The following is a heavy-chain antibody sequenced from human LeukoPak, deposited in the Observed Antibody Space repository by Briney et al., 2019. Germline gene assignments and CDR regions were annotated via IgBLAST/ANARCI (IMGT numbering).Heavy chain of an antibody. CDR2: INRRGTT. J-gene: IGHJ5*01. CDR1: EGSFSDYY. Sequence: PSETLSLTCGVYEGSFSDYYWSWSRQPPGKGLEWIGEINRRGTTNYNPSLKTRVTISIDTSKNQFALKLTSVTAADTAVYYCARDGGPNNYWFDSWGQGTLVTVSS. D-gene: IGHD4-23*01. V-gene: IGHV4-34*01. CDR3: ARDGGPNNYWFDS.